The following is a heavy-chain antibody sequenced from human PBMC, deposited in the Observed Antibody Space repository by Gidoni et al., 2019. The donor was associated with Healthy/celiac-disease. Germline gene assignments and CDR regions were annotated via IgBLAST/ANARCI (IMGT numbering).Heavy chain of an antibody. D-gene: IGHD1-7*01. J-gene: IGHJ5*02. CDR3: APSMEEAGTSPPFDP. V-gene: IGHV4-39*01. CDR1: GGSISSSSYY. CDR2: IYYSGST. Sequence: QLQLQESGPGLVKPSETLSLTCTVSGGSISSSSYYWGWYRQPPGKGLEWIGSIYYSGSTYYNPSLKSRVTISVDTSKNQFSLKLSSVTAADTAVYYCAPSMEEAGTSPPFDPWGQGTLVTVSS.